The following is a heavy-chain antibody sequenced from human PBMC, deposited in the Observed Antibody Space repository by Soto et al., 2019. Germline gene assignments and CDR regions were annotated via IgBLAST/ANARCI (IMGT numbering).Heavy chain of an antibody. CDR2: ISYDGSKK. Sequence: QVQLVESGGGVVQPGRSLRLSCAVSGFTFSSYAMHWVRQAPGKGLEWVAVISYDGSKKYYADSVKGRFTISRDTSNSTLYLQMDSLRVEDTAVYYCARPQLWLGQLEYWGQGTLVTVSS. CDR1: GFTFSSYA. J-gene: IGHJ4*02. CDR3: ARPQLWLGQLEY. D-gene: IGHD3-10*01. V-gene: IGHV3-30-3*01.